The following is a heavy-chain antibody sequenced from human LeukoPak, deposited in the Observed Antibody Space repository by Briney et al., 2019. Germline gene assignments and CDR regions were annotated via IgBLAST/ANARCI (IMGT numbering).Heavy chain of an antibody. CDR1: GFTFSSYG. CDR2: ISGSGGST. V-gene: IGHV3-23*01. J-gene: IGHJ6*03. Sequence: GGSLRLSCAASGFTFSSYGMSWVRQAPGKGLEWVSAISGSGGSTYYADSVKGRFTISRDNSKNTLYLQMNSLRAEDTAVYYCARDHLSSGSSPDYYYYYYMDVWGKGTTVTIPS. D-gene: IGHD6-19*01. CDR3: ARDHLSSGSSPDYYYYYYMDV.